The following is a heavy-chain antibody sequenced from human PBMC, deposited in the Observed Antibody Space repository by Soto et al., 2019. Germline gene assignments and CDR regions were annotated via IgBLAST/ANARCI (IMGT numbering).Heavy chain of an antibody. CDR3: ATGTRGAMVRGVKGYFGD. Sequence: QVQLVESGGGVVQPGRSLRLSCAASGFTFSSYYMHWVRQAPGKGPEWVAIISYDESDKSYADSVKGRFTISRDNSKNPLYLQMNSLRPEDKAVYYSATGTRGAMVRGVKGYFGDWGQGTLVTASS. CDR2: ISYDESDK. V-gene: IGHV3-30*03. D-gene: IGHD3-10*01. J-gene: IGHJ4*02. CDR1: GFTFSSYY.